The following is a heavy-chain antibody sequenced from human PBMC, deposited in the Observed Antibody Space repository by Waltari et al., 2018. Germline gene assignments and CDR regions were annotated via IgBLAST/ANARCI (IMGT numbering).Heavy chain of an antibody. D-gene: IGHD1-1*01. Sequence: QVQLQESGPGLVKPSETLSLPCTISDDSFNDYCWCWIRQPPGKGLEWLGYIDYSGSTDSSPSFKRRVTMSIDTSKNQFSLNLSSVSAADTAVYYCARDEATGYFDSWGQGTLVTVSS. CDR1: DDSFNDYC. J-gene: IGHJ4*02. CDR2: IDYSGST. V-gene: IGHV4-59*01. CDR3: ARDEATGYFDS.